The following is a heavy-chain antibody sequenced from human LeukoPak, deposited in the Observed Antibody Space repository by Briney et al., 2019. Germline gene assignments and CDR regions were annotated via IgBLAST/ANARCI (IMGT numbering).Heavy chain of an antibody. CDR2: INPSGGST. CDR3: AREMATMGFDY. CDR1: GYTFTSYY. D-gene: IGHD5-24*01. V-gene: IGHV1-46*01. J-gene: IGHJ4*02. Sequence: ASVKVSCKASGYTFTSYYMHWVRQAPGQGLEWMGIINPSGGSTSYAQKFQGGVTMTRDTSTSTVYMELSSLRSEDTAVYYCAREMATMGFDYWGQGTLVTVSS.